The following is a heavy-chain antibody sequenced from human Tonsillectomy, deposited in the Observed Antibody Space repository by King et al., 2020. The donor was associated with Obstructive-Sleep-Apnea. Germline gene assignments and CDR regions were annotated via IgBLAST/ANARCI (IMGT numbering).Heavy chain of an antibody. D-gene: IGHD4-17*01. CDR2: IYYSGST. CDR3: VREDYGDFECAY. J-gene: IGHJ4*02. CDR1: GGSISSSDYY. Sequence: QLQESGPGLVKPSETLSLTCTVSGGSISSSDYYWGWIRQPPGNGLEWIGSIYYSGSTDYNPSLKSRVTISLDTSKNHFSLRLSSVTAADTAVYYCVREDYGDFECAYWGQGTLVTVSS. V-gene: IGHV4-39*07.